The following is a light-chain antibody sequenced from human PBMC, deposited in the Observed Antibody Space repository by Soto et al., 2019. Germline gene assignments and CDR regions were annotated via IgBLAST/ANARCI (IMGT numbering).Light chain of an antibody. J-gene: IGKJ2*01. V-gene: IGKV3-20*01. CDR1: QSLNSDY. CDR3: QQFGNSRYT. CDR2: GAS. Sequence: EIVLTQSPGTLSLSPGETATLSCRASQSLNSDYLAWYQQIPGQAPRVLIYGASTRAAGIQDRFSGSGSGTDFTLTITRLEPEDFAVYYCQQFGNSRYTFGQGTKLEIK.